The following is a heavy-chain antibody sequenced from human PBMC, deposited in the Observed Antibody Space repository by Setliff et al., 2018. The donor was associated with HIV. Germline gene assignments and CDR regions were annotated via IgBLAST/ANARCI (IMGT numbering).Heavy chain of an antibody. Sequence: SVKVSCKASGGTFSSYAISWVRQAPGQGLEWMGGIIPILGIANYAQKFQGRVTITADKSTSTAYMELSSLRSEDTAVYYCALPDCGGGNCWSSASLPPAGWFDPWGQGTLVTVSS. J-gene: IGHJ5*02. D-gene: IGHD2-15*01. CDR2: IIPILGIA. V-gene: IGHV1-69*10. CDR1: GGTFSSYA. CDR3: ALPDCGGGNCWSSASLPPAGWFDP.